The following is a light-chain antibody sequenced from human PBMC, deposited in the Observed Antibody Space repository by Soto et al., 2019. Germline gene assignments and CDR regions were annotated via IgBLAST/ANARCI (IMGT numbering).Light chain of an antibody. Sequence: QSVLTQPASVSGSPGQSITISCTGTSSDVGIYNYVSWYQQHPGKAPKLMIYQVTNRPSGVSNRFSGSKSGNTASLTISGLQAEDEADYYCSSYTGSTNYVFGNGTKGTVL. CDR1: SSDVGIYNY. J-gene: IGLJ1*01. CDR2: QVT. CDR3: SSYTGSTNYV. V-gene: IGLV2-14*01.